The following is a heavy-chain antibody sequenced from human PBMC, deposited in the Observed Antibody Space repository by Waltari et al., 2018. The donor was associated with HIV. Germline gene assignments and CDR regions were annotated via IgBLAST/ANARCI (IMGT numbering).Heavy chain of an antibody. J-gene: IGHJ5*02. CDR2: ISWHSTRI. D-gene: IGHD3-10*02. CDR1: GFTFADYA. CDR3: SRGPMYNWFDP. V-gene: IGHV3-9*01. Sequence: EVQLVESGGGLVQPGRSLRLSCTASGFTFADYAMHWVRQPPGKGLEWVSSISWHSTRITYADSVKGRFTISRDNAKKSLYLQMDSLRPEDTAFYYCSRGPMYNWFDPWGQGTLVTVSS.